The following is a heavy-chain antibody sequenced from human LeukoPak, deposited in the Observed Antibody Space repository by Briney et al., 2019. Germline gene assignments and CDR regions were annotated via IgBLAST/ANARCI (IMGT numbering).Heavy chain of an antibody. Sequence: GASVKVSCKASGYTFTSYYMHWVRQAPGQGLEWMGIINPSGGSTSYAQKFQGRVTMTRDMSTSTVYMELSSLRSEDTAVYYCAAYHSGSRSGQYAFDIWGQGTMVTVSS. J-gene: IGHJ3*02. D-gene: IGHD1-26*01. CDR3: AAYHSGSRSGQYAFDI. CDR2: INPSGGST. V-gene: IGHV1-46*01. CDR1: GYTFTSYY.